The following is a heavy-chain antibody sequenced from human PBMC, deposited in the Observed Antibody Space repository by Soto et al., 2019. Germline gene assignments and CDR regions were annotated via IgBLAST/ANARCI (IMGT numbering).Heavy chain of an antibody. CDR3: ARILIKYYRFDY. J-gene: IGHJ4*02. CDR1: GASIYSGDYC. D-gene: IGHD3-16*01. CDR2: TYYSGST. V-gene: IGHV4-30-4*01. Sequence: SETRSLTCPVSGASIYSGDYCWSWLRHPLRNCLERTGHTYYSGSTYYIPSLKSRAGTSVDSSNVQFSLKLTSLTAADPAVYFCARILIKYYRFDYWGQGALVTVSS.